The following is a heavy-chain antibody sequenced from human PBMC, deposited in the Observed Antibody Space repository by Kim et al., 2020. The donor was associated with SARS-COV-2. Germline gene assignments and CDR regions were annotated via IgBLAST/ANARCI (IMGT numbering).Heavy chain of an antibody. V-gene: IGHV3-74*01. D-gene: IGHD3-16*01. CDR3: ARAVYLGPDY. CDR2: SA. J-gene: IGHJ4*02. Sequence: SATYADSVKGRFTISRDNAKNTLYLQMNSLRVEDSAVYYCARAVYLGPDYWGQGTVVTVAS.